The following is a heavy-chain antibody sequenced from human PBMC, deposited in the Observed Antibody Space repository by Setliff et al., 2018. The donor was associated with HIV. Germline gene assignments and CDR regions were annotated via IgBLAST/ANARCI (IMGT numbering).Heavy chain of an antibody. CDR2: IIPIFGMA. CDR1: GYNFTSYG. CDR3: ARAEFLGPESDFDI. J-gene: IGHJ3*02. Sequence: GASVKVSCKASGYNFTSYGITWVRQVRDRVSEGGRIIPIFGMANYARKFQGRVTITADKSTSTAYLELSSLTYDDTAIYYCARAEFLGPESDFDIWGQGTMVTVSS. D-gene: IGHD3-10*01. V-gene: IGHV1-69*04.